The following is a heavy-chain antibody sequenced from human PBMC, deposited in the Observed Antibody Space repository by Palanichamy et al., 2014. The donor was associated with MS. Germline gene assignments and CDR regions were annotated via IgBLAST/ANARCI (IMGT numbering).Heavy chain of an antibody. Sequence: EVQLLGSGGGLVQPGGSLRLSCAASGFTFSSYAMSWVRQAPGKGLEWVSAISGYGGGTSYADSVKGRFTISRDNSNNTLDLQMNSLRAEDTAVYYCAKGRYYGSGSSSDYWGQGTLVTVSS. D-gene: IGHD3-10*01. V-gene: IGHV3-23*01. CDR2: ISGYGGGT. CDR3: AKGRYYGSGSSSDY. J-gene: IGHJ4*02. CDR1: GFTFSSYA.